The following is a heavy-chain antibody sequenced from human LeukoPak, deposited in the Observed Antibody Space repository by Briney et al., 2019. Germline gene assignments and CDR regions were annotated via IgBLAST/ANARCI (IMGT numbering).Heavy chain of an antibody. D-gene: IGHD3-10*01. CDR3: ARGITMVRGVIFSNRRYYYYYYMDV. J-gene: IGHJ6*03. CDR2: FDPEDGET. Sequence: ASVKVSCKVSGYTLTELSMHWVRQAPGKGLEWMGGFDPEDGETIYAQKFQGRVTMTRNTSISTAYMELSSLRSEDTAVYYCARGITMVRGVIFSNRRYYYYYYMDVWGKGTTVTVSS. CDR1: GYTLTELS. V-gene: IGHV1-24*01.